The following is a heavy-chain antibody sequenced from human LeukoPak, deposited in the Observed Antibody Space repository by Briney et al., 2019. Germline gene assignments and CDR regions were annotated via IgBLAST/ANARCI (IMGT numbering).Heavy chain of an antibody. J-gene: IGHJ4*02. D-gene: IGHD3-22*01. CDR2: IIPIFGTA. Sequence: SVKVSCKASGGTFSSYAISWVRQAPGQGLEWMGGIIPIFGTANYAQKFQGRVTITTDESASTAYMELSSLRSEDTAVYYCAIRLRVVVITGYFDYWGQGTLVTVSS. V-gene: IGHV1-69*05. CDR3: AIRLRVVVITGYFDY. CDR1: GGTFSSYA.